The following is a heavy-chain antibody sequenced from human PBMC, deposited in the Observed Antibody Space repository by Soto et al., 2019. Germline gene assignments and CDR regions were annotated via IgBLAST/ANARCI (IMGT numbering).Heavy chain of an antibody. V-gene: IGHV3-43*01. CDR3: AKDNYYGMDV. CDR2: ISWDGGST. J-gene: IGHJ6*02. Sequence: GESLKISCAASGFTFDDYTMHWVRQAPGKGLEWVSLISWDGGSTYYADSVKGRFTISRDNSKNSLYLQMNSLRTEDTALYYCAKDNYYGMDVWGQGTTVTVSS. CDR1: GFTFDDYT.